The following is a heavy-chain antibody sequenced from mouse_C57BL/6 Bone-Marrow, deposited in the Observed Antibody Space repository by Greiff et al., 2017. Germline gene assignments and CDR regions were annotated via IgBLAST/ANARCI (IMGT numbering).Heavy chain of an antibody. CDR3: ARSYFDY. CDR2: INPYNGGT. CDR1: GYTFTDYY. Sequence: LVKPGASVKMSCKASGYTFTDYYMNWVKQSHGKSLEWIGVINPYNGGTSYNQKFKGKATLTVDKSSSTAYMELNSLTSEDSAVYYCARSYFDYWGQGTTLTVSS. J-gene: IGHJ2*01. V-gene: IGHV1-19*01.